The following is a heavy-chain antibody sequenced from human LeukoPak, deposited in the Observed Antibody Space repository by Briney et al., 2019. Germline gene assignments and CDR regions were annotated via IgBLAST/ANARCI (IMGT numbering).Heavy chain of an antibody. D-gene: IGHD3-3*01. CDR3: ARDFNSLGVTIFGVVIIRGAFDI. Sequence: GASVKVSCKASGGIFSSYAISWVRQAPGQGLEWMGGIIPIFGTANYAQKFQGRVTMTRDTSTSTVYMELSSLRSEDTAVYYCARDFNSLGVTIFGVVIIRGAFDIWGQGTMVTVSS. J-gene: IGHJ3*02. CDR1: GGIFSSYA. V-gene: IGHV1-69*05. CDR2: IIPIFGTA.